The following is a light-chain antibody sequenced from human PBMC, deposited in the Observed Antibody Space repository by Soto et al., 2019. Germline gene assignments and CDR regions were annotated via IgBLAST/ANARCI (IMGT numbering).Light chain of an antibody. CDR3: QQYAGPPFS. Sequence: DIVLTQSPGTLSLSPGERATLSCRASHSVSYNYLAWYQQKPGQAPRLLIYGASHRATGIPDRFSGSGSGTDFTLTISRLDPEDFAVYSCQQYAGPPFSFGQGTKLEIK. CDR2: GAS. V-gene: IGKV3-20*01. CDR1: HSVSYNY. J-gene: IGKJ2*03.